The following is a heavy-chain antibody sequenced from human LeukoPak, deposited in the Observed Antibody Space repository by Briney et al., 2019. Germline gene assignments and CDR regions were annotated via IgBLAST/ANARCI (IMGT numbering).Heavy chain of an antibody. J-gene: IGHJ4*02. Sequence: SVKVSCKPSGSTFSSYAISWVRQAPGHGLEWIGGIIPIFGTANYAQKFQGRVTITADESTSTAYMELSSLRSEDTAVYCCAGVRRWYGGPYYFDYWGQGTLVTVSS. CDR2: IIPIFGTA. V-gene: IGHV1-69*13. CDR3: AGVRRWYGGPYYFDY. D-gene: IGHD1-26*01. CDR1: GSTFSSYA.